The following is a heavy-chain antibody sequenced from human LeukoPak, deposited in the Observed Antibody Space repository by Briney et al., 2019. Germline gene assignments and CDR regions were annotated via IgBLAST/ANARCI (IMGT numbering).Heavy chain of an antibody. D-gene: IGHD6-6*01. CDR3: ARLDSSSSGAHFDY. CDR1: GYNFIDNC. J-gene: IGHJ4*02. Sequence: GESLKISCKGSGYNFIDNCIAWVRQMPGKGLEWMGIIYPGDSDTRYSPSFQGQVTISADKSISTAYLQWGSLKASDSAMYYCARLDSSSSGAHFDYWGQGTLVTVSS. V-gene: IGHV5-51*01. CDR2: IYPGDSDT.